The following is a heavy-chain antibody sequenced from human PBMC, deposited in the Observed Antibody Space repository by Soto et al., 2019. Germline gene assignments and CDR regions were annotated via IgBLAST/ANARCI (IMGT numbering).Heavy chain of an antibody. CDR3: AGGPFGYY. CDR1: GFTFDDYA. J-gene: IGHJ4*02. V-gene: IGHV3-9*01. D-gene: IGHD2-15*01. CDR2: ISWNSGSI. Sequence: PGGSLRLSCAASGFTFDDYAMHWVRQAPGKGLEWVSGISWNSGSIGYADSVKGRFTISRDNAKNSLYLQMNSLRAEDTALYYCAGGPFGYYWGQGTLVTVSS.